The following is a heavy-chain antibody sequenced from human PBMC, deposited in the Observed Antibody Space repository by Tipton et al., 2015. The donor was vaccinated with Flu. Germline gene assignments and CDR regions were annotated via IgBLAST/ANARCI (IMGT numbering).Heavy chain of an antibody. J-gene: IGHJ5*02. CDR3: ARDDGCVGGYSSWPCWFDP. V-gene: IGHV4-4*02. Sequence: SLRLSCAASGFTVGSYEMNWVRQAPGKGLEWIGNICPGSPYYNPSLKSRVTLSVDRSKNQFSLRLSSVTAADTAMYYCARDDGCVGGYSSWPCWFDPWGQGTLATVSS. D-gene: IGHD5-18*01. CDR1: GFTVGSYE. CDR2: ICPGSP.